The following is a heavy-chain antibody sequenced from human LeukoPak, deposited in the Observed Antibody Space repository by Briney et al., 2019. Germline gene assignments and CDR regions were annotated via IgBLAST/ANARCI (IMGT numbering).Heavy chain of an antibody. V-gene: IGHV3-23*01. CDR2: ISGSGGST. CDR1: GITFSRYA. J-gene: IGHJ1*01. Sequence: PGGSLGLSCAVSGITFSRYAMSWVRQAPGKGLEWVSAISGSGGSTYYADSVKGRFTISRDNSKNTLYLQMNSLRAEDTAVYYCAKDPPAAVAEYFQHWGQGTLVTVSP. D-gene: IGHD2-15*01. CDR3: AKDPPAAVAEYFQH.